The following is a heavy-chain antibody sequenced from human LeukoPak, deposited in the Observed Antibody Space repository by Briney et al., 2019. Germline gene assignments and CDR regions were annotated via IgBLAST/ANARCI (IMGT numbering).Heavy chain of an antibody. CDR3: AGDYYGSGSYAPVDY. CDR1: GLTFSSYA. CDR2: IIGNGGWA. J-gene: IGHJ4*02. D-gene: IGHD3-10*01. V-gene: IGHV3-23*01. Sequence: GGSLRLSCAASGLTFSSYAMMWLRQAPGKGLEWVSAIIGNGGWALYADSVKGRFTISRDNAKNTLYLQMNSLRTEDTAVFYCAGDYYGSGSYAPVDYWGQGTLVTVSS.